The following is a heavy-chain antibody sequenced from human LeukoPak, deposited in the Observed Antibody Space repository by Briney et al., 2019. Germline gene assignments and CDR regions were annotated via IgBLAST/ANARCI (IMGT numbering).Heavy chain of an antibody. V-gene: IGHV3-30*02. CDR2: IRYDGSNK. Sequence: PGGSLRLSCAASGFTFSSYGMHWVRQAPGKGLEWVAFIRYDGSNKYYADSVEGRFTISRDNSKNTLYLQMNSLRAEDTAVYYCAKPKQQLVPYGMDVWGQGTTVTVSS. CDR1: GFTFSSYG. CDR3: AKPKQQLVPYGMDV. J-gene: IGHJ6*02. D-gene: IGHD6-13*01.